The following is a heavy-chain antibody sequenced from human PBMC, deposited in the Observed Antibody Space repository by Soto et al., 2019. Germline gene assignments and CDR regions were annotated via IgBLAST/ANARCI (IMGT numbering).Heavy chain of an antibody. Sequence: PSETLSLTCAVHGGSFSGYYWDWIRQPPGKGLEWIGGINYSGTSNYSPSLKSRVIMSIDTSTNQFSLKLTSVTAADTALYYCTRHEGGAAADRPLDYWGQGTLVTSPQ. CDR3: TRHEGGAAADRPLDY. V-gene: IGHV4-34*01. D-gene: IGHD6-13*01. J-gene: IGHJ4*02. CDR1: GGSFSGYY. CDR2: INYSGTS.